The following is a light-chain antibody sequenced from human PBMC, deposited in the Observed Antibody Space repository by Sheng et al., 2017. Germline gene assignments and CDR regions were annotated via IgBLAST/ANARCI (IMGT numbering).Light chain of an antibody. CDR3: QQYDEYPWT. CDR2: KAS. V-gene: IGKV1-5*03. J-gene: IGKJ1*01. Sequence: DIQMTQSPSTLSASIGDRVTITCRASQSITTYLAWYQHKAGKAPHLLIYKASNLQSGVPSRFSGSGSGTDFSLTINSLQPDDFATYYCQQYDEYPWTFGQGTEGGNQT. CDR1: QSITTY.